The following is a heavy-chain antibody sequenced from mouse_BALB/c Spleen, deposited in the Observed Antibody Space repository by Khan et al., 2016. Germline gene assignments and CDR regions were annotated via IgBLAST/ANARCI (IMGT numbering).Heavy chain of an antibody. CDR3: ARDGNYPAWFVY. CDR2: ILPGSGST. V-gene: IGHV1-9*01. Sequence: QVQLQQPGAELMKPGASVKISCKATGYTFSNYWIEWVKQRPGHGLEWIGEILPGSGSTNYNENFKGKATFTADTTSNTAYMHLSSLTSEDSAVYYCARDGNYPAWFVYWGQGTLVTVS. D-gene: IGHD2-1*01. CDR1: GYTFSNYW. J-gene: IGHJ3*01.